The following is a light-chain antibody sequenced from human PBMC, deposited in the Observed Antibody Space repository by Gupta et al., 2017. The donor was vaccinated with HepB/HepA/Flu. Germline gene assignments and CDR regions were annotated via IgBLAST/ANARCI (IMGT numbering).Light chain of an antibody. CDR2: TKN. J-gene: IGLJ3*02. Sequence: QSLLTQPPSVSGPPRPRVTITCTRSSSNIAAGDDVQWYQQLPGTAPKLLIYTKNNRPSGVPDPFPGACSGSSGYAERDRTQAEDEADDDGQSYDRTLTNSVGVFGGGTKLTVL. V-gene: IGLV1-40*01. CDR3: QSYDRTLTNSVGV. CDR1: SSNIAAGDD.